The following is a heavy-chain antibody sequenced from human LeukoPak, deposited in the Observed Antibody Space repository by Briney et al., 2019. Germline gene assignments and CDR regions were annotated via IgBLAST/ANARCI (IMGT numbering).Heavy chain of an antibody. Sequence: ESGPTLVNPTQTLTQTCTLSGSSLTTSGAGVGWIRQPPGKSPECLALIYCDNDRGYSPSLRSRLTITKDTSKNQVVLTMTNMDPVDTATYYCAHRVFQGGYWDSGKFDYWGQGIPVTVSS. CDR2: IYCDNDR. J-gene: IGHJ4*02. V-gene: IGHV2-5*02. D-gene: IGHD2-8*02. CDR3: AHRVFQGGYWDSGKFDY. CDR1: GSSLTTSGAG.